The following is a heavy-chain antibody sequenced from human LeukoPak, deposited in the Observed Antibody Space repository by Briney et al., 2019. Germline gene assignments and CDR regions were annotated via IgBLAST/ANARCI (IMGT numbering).Heavy chain of an antibody. V-gene: IGHV3-74*01. CDR2: IKSDGSST. J-gene: IGHJ4*02. CDR1: GFTFSNFG. Sequence: GGSLRLSCAASGFTFSNFGMHWVRQAPGKGLVWVSRIKSDGSSTNYADSVKGRFTISRDNAKNSLYLQMNSLRAEDTAVYYCASGVSSTSCYVDYWGQGTLVTVSS. CDR3: ASGVSSTSCYVDY. D-gene: IGHD2-2*01.